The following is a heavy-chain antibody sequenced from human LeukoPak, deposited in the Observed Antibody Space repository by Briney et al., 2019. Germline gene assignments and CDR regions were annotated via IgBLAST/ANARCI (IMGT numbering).Heavy chain of an antibody. CDR2: INHSGST. CDR1: GGSFSGYY. J-gene: IGHJ3*02. Sequence: SETLSLTCAVYGGSFSGYYWSWIRQPPGKGLEWIGEINHSGSTNYNPSLKSRVTISVDTSKNQFSLKLSSVTAADTAVYYCATELAYCGGDCSKAMPIWGQGTMVTVSS. CDR3: ATELAYCGGDCSKAMPI. V-gene: IGHV4-34*01. D-gene: IGHD2-21*02.